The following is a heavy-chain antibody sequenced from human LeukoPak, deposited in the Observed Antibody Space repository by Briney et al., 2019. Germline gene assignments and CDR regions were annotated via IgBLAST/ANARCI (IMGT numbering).Heavy chain of an antibody. Sequence: GGSLRLSCAASGFTVRNNYMSWVRQAPGEGLEWVSVIYSGGSTYYADSVKGRFTISRDNSKNTLYLQMNSLRAEDTAVYFCATGERLVRGDGVHYWGPGTLVTVSS. CDR3: ATGERLVRGDGVHY. J-gene: IGHJ4*02. D-gene: IGHD3-10*01. CDR2: IYSGGST. V-gene: IGHV3-66*01. CDR1: GFTVRNNY.